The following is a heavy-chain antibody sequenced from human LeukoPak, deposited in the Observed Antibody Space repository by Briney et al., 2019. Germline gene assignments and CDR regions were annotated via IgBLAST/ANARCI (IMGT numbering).Heavy chain of an antibody. CDR3: AKENGIGGDPNYFDY. V-gene: IGHV3-30*02. CDR2: IRYDGSNK. J-gene: IGHJ4*02. CDR1: GFTFSSYG. D-gene: IGHD2-8*01. Sequence: PGGSLRLSCAASGFTFSSYGMHWVRQAPGKGLEWVAFIRYDGSNKYYADSVKGRFTISRDNSKNTLYLQMNSLRAEDTAVYYCAKENGIGGDPNYFDYWGQGTLVTVSS.